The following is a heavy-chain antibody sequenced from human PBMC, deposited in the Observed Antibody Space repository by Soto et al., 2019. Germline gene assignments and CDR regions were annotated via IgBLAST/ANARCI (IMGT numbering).Heavy chain of an antibody. CDR2: MYPDDSDT. Sequence: GESLRISFKGSGYIFTSFWIGWVRQMPGKGLEWMGIMYPDDSDTRYSPSFQGQVTISADKSISTAYLQWNSLKASDTAMYYCARGEGGQLVYFDYWGQGALVTVSS. J-gene: IGHJ4*02. CDR3: ARGEGGQLVYFDY. V-gene: IGHV5-51*01. CDR1: GYIFTSFW. D-gene: IGHD2-15*01.